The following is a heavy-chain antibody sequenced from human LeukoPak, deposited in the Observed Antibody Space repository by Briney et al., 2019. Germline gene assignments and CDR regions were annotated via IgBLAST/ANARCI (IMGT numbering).Heavy chain of an antibody. Sequence: GGSLRLSCAASGFTSSSYWMHWVRQTPGKGLVWVSRINGAGSSISYADSVKGRVTISRDNAKNTLYLQMNNLRAEDTAVYYCARGGDYKNDYWGQGTLVTVSS. CDR3: ARGGDYKNDY. V-gene: IGHV3-74*01. J-gene: IGHJ4*02. CDR1: GFTSSSYW. D-gene: IGHD4-17*01. CDR2: INGAGSSI.